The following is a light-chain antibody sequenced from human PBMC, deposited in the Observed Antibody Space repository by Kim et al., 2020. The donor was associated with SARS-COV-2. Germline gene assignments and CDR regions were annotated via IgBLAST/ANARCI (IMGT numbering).Light chain of an antibody. Sequence: YELTQPPSVSVSPGQTATITCSGDHLGDKYTAWYHQKPGQSPVLVMYQNRKRPSWIPERFSGSSSGNTATLTITGTQPMDEADYYCQAWDSNTGVFGSGTKVTVL. CDR3: QAWDSNTGV. CDR2: QNR. V-gene: IGLV3-1*01. CDR1: HLGDKY. J-gene: IGLJ1*01.